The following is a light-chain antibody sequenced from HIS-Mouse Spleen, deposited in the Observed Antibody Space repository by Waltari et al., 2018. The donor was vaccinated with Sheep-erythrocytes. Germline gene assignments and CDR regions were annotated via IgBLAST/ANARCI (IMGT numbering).Light chain of an antibody. CDR1: SSDVGGYNY. J-gene: IGLJ2*01. V-gene: IGLV2-8*01. CDR2: EVS. CDR3: SSYAGSNNLV. Sequence: QSALTQPPSASGSPGQSVTISCTATSSDVGGYNYVSWYQQHPGKALKLMIYEVSKRPSGVPDRFSGSKSGNTASLTVSGLQAEDEADYYCSSYAGSNNLVFGGGTKLTVL.